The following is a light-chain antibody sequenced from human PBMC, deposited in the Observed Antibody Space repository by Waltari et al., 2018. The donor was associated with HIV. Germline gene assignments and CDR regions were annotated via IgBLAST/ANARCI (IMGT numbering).Light chain of an antibody. CDR1: SSNIGSHY. CDR2: RNN. V-gene: IGLV1-47*01. J-gene: IGLJ2*01. Sequence: QSVLTQSPSASGTPGQRVTISCSGSSSNIGSHYVYWYQQPPGTAPKLLLYRNNQRPSGVPDRFSGSKSGTSASLAISGLRSEDEAHYYCATWTDSLSGVVFGGGTKLRVL. CDR3: ATWTDSLSGVV.